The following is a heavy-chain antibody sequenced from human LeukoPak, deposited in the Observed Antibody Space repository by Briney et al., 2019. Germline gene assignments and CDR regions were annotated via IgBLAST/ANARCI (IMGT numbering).Heavy chain of an antibody. Sequence: SGGSLRLSCAASRFTFSSYAMSWVRQAPGKGLEWVSTISGTGGSTFYADSVKGRFTISRDNSKNTLYLQMDSLRVEDTAVYFCAKDWGIAAVASQWFFDLWGRGTLVTVSS. D-gene: IGHD6-13*01. CDR2: ISGTGGST. CDR3: AKDWGIAAVASQWFFDL. V-gene: IGHV3-23*01. J-gene: IGHJ2*01. CDR1: RFTFSSYA.